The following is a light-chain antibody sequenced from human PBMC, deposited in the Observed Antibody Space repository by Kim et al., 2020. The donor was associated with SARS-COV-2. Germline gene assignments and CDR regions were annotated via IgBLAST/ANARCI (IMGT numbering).Light chain of an antibody. CDR1: QSISSY. V-gene: IGKV1-39*01. CDR2: AAP. CDR3: QQSYSTPLYT. Sequence: DIQMTQSPSSLSASVGDRVTITCRASQSISSYLNWYQQKPGKAPKLLIYAAPSLQSGVPSRFSGSGSGTDFTLTISSLQPEDFATYNCQQSYSTPLYTFGQGTKLEI. J-gene: IGKJ2*01.